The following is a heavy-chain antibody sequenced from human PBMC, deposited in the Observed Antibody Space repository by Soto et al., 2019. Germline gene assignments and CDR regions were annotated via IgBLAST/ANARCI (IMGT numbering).Heavy chain of an antibody. D-gene: IGHD1-1*01. CDR3: ARGGHNWNDNAYDDY. J-gene: IGHJ4*02. CDR1: GYTFTSYD. CDR2: MNPNSGNT. V-gene: IGHV1-8*01. Sequence: ASVKVSCKASGYTFTSYDINWVRQATGQGLEWMGWMNPNSGNTGYAQKFQGRVTMTRNTSISTAYMELSNLRSEDTAVYYCARGGHNWNDNAYDDYWGQGTLVTVSS.